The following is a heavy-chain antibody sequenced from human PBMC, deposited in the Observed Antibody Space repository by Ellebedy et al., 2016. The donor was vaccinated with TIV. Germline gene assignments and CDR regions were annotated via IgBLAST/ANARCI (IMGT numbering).Heavy chain of an antibody. CDR3: ARVRSYSSGTDF. CDR2: IGGDGEST. J-gene: IGHJ4*02. CDR1: GFPFSRNA. Sequence: GESLKISCAASGFPFSRNAMGWVRQAPGKGLEWVSSIGGDGESTHYADSVKGRFTISRDTSKNMLYLQMNGLRAEDTAVYYCARVRSYSSGTDFWGQGTLVTVSS. D-gene: IGHD3-16*01. V-gene: IGHV3-23*01.